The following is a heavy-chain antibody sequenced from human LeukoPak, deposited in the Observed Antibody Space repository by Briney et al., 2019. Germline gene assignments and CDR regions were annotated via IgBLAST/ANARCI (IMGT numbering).Heavy chain of an antibody. V-gene: IGHV6-1*01. J-gene: IGHJ4*02. CDR1: GDSVSRDSIA. Sequence: SQTLSLTCAISGDSVSRDSIAWNWIRQSPSRGLEWLGRTYYKSAWYNDYAVSVKGRITINPDTSKNQFYLHLNSVTPEDTAVYYCARGTGWPQFDYWGQGTLVTVSS. D-gene: IGHD6-19*01. CDR2: TYYKSAWYN. CDR3: ARGTGWPQFDY.